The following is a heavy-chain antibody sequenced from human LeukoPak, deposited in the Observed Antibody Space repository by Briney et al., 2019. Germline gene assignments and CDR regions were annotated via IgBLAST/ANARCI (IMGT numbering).Heavy chain of an antibody. CDR1: GYTFTGYY. D-gene: IGHD3-22*01. J-gene: IGHJ3*02. CDR2: IDPNSGGT. V-gene: IGHV1-2*02. Sequence: ASVKVSCKASGYTFTGYYMHWVRQAPGQGLEWMGWIDPNSGGTNYAQKFQGRVTMTRDTSISTAYMELSRLRSDDTAVYYCARDPGPLYYYDSSGYEGRAFDIWGQGTMVTVSS. CDR3: ARDPGPLYYYDSSGYEGRAFDI.